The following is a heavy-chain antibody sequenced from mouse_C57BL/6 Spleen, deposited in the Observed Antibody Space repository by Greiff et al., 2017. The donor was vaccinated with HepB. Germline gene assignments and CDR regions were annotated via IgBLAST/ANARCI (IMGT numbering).Heavy chain of an antibody. V-gene: IGHV2-3*01. J-gene: IGHJ4*01. D-gene: IGHD2-3*01. Sequence: VQRVESGPGLVAPSQSLSITCTVSGFSLTSYGVSWVRQPPGKGLEWLGVIWGDGSTNYHSALISRLSISKDNSKGHVFLKLNSLQTDDTAPYSCSNQGYDGHLDYWGQGTSVTVSS. CDR2: IWGDGST. CDR3: SNQGYDGHLDY. CDR1: GFSLTSYG.